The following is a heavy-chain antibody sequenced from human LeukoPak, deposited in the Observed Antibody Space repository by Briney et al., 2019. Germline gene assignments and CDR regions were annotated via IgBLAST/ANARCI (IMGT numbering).Heavy chain of an antibody. CDR3: ASGGHGGGCSNFEY. CDR1: GFTGSRNN. Sequence: PGGSLRLSCAASGFTGSRNNLIWVRQPPGKGLEWVSVIYSGDSTYYAESVQVRFTISRDRTKNTVYLQMNSLRAEDTAVYYCASGGHGGGCSNFEYWGQGTLVTVSS. J-gene: IGHJ4*02. CDR2: IYSGDST. V-gene: IGHV3-53*01. D-gene: IGHD2-15*01.